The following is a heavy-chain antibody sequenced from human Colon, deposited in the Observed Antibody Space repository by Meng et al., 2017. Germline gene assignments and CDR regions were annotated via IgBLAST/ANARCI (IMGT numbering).Heavy chain of an antibody. Sequence: QVGSAEAGPGLVKPSGTLSLPCRVSCDSIISNCWWSWVRQSPTKGLEWSGEIHHGGTTNYNPSLKSRVTISVDNSNNQFSLKLISVTAADTAVYYCARIDYGGNGIEKYFFDYWGQGTLVTVSS. D-gene: IGHD4-23*01. CDR2: IHHGGTT. CDR3: ARIDYGGNGIEKYFFDY. CDR1: CDSIISNCW. V-gene: IGHV4-4*02. J-gene: IGHJ4*02.